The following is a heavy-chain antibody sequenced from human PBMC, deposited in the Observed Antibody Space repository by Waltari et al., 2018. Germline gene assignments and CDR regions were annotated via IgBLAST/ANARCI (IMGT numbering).Heavy chain of an antibody. V-gene: IGHV4-38-2*01. Sequence: QVQLQESGPGLVKPSETLSLTCAVSGYSISSGYYWGWIRQPPGKGLEWIGSIYHSGGTYYNPSLKHRVTNSVDTSKNQFSLKLSSVTAADTAVYYCARHPSYGDYPYFDYWGQGTLVTVSS. CDR2: IYHSGGT. CDR3: ARHPSYGDYPYFDY. CDR1: GYSISSGYY. D-gene: IGHD4-17*01. J-gene: IGHJ4*02.